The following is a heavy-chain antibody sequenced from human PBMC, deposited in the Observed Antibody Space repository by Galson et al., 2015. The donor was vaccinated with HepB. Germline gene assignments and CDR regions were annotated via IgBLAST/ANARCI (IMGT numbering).Heavy chain of an antibody. Sequence: CTVSGGSISSYYWSWIRQPPGKGLEWIGYIYNSGSSNQNPSLKSRVTVSVDMSKSQFSLRLSSVTAADTAVYYCARLSNYYYDSSAYYQGGYFDLWGRGALVTVSS. J-gene: IGHJ2*01. CDR1: GGSISSYY. CDR2: IYNSGSS. D-gene: IGHD3-22*01. CDR3: ARLSNYYYDSSAYYQGGYFDL. V-gene: IGHV4-59*08.